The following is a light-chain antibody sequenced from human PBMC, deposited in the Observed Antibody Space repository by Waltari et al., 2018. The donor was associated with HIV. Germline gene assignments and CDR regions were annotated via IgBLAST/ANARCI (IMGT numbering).Light chain of an antibody. J-gene: IGKJ2*01. V-gene: IGKV1-13*02. CDR2: DAS. Sequence: AIQLAQSPSSLSVYVGDRVTITCRASQGVRNALAWYQQKPGRPPKLLIYDASTLEGGVPSRFSGSLSGTDFNLTISNLQPEDSATYYCQQFRTYPRTFGQGATLEIK. CDR3: QQFRTYPRT. CDR1: QGVRNA.